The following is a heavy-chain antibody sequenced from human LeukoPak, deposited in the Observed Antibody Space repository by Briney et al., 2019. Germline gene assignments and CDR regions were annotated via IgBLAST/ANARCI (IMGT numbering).Heavy chain of an antibody. CDR2: IYHSGHS. D-gene: IGHD5-12*01. CDR1: AYSISSGYH. Sequence: SETLSLTCVVSAYSISSGYHWGWIRQPPGEGLGWIGTIYHSGHSYYNPSLRSRVIISVDTSKNQFSLKVNSVTAADTAVYYCARTLVAGPYSGDPSFDFWGQGSLVTVSS. J-gene: IGHJ4*02. V-gene: IGHV4-38-2*01. CDR3: ARTLVAGPYSGDPSFDF.